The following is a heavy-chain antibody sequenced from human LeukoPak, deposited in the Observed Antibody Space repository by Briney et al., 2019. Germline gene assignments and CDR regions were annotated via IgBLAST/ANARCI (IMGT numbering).Heavy chain of an antibody. Sequence: GGSLRLSCVASGFTFSSYWMHWLRQDPRKGLVWVSRINGDGSNINYADSVRGRFTISRDNAKNTLYLQMNTLGVEDTAVYYCARDLMDYDVSTGLHHYYMDVWGQGTTVTVSS. CDR2: INGDGSNI. V-gene: IGHV3-74*01. CDR3: ARDLMDYDVSTGLHHYYMDV. J-gene: IGHJ6*02. CDR1: GFTFSSYW. D-gene: IGHD3-9*01.